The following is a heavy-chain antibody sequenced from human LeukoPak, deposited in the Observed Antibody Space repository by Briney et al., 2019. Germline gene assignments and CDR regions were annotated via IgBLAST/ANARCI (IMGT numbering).Heavy chain of an antibody. Sequence: GGSLRLSCAASGFTFSSYGLHWVRQAPGKGLEWVAVIWYDGSNKYYADSVKGRFTISRDNSKNTLYLQMNSLRAEDTAVYYCAREGTLATVTTSYGMDVWGQGTTVTVSS. CDR2: IWYDGSNK. CDR1: GFTFSSYG. D-gene: IGHD4-17*01. J-gene: IGHJ6*02. CDR3: AREGTLATVTTSYGMDV. V-gene: IGHV3-33*01.